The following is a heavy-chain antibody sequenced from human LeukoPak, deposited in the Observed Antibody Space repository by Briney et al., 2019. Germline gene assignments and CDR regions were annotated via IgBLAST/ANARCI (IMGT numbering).Heavy chain of an antibody. Sequence: ASVKVSCKASGYTFTGYYMHWVRQAPGQGLEWMGRINPNSGGTNYAQKFQGRVTMTRDTSISTAYMELSRLRSDGTAVYYCARVLYGDYVGYYYYMDVWGKGTTVTVSS. CDR2: INPNSGGT. CDR1: GYTFTGYY. J-gene: IGHJ6*03. V-gene: IGHV1-2*06. D-gene: IGHD4-17*01. CDR3: ARVLYGDYVGYYYYMDV.